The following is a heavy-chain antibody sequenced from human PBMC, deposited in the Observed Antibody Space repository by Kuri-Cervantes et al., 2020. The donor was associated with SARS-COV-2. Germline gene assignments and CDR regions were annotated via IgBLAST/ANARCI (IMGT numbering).Heavy chain of an antibody. CDR1: GFTFSSYW. CDR2: IKQDGSEK. Sequence: GESLKISCAASGFTFSSYWMSWVRQAPGKGLEWVANIKQDGSEKYYVDSVKGRFTISRDKSKNTLYLQMNSLRAEDTAVYYCAREGIAVAGPIDYWGQGTLVTVSS. J-gene: IGHJ4*02. CDR3: AREGIAVAGPIDY. D-gene: IGHD6-19*01. V-gene: IGHV3-7*01.